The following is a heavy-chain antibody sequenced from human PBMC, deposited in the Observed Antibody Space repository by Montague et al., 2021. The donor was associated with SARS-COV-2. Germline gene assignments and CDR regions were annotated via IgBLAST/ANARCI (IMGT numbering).Heavy chain of an antibody. CDR3: ACEDIGGSFDY. D-gene: IGHD5-12*01. J-gene: IGHJ4*02. Sequence: PALVKPTQTFTLTCTFSGFSLSTSGVGVGWIRQPPGKALEWLALIDRDEDKRYRPPLKSMLTITKDTSKNQVVLTMTNMDPVDTGTYYCACEDIGGSFDYWGQGTLVTVSS. CDR1: GFSLSTSGVG. CDR2: IDRDEDK. V-gene: IGHV2-5*02.